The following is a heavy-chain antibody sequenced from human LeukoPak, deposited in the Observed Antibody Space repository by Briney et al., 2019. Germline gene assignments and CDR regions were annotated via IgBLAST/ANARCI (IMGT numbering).Heavy chain of an antibody. D-gene: IGHD4-17*01. CDR3: ASSYGDYDPYFDY. J-gene: IGHJ4*02. Sequence: SETLSLTCTVSGGSVSSGSYYWSWIRQPPGKGLEWIGYIYYSGSTNYNPSLKSRVTISVDTSENQFSLKLSSVTAADTAVYYCASSYGDYDPYFDYWGQGTLVTVSS. CDR1: GGSVSSGSYY. CDR2: IYYSGST. V-gene: IGHV4-61*01.